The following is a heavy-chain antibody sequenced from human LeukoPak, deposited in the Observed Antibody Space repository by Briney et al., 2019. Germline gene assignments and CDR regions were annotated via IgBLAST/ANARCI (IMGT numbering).Heavy chain of an antibody. CDR3: ARGYRGKYSSSYYYYGMDV. D-gene: IGHD6-6*01. V-gene: IGHV1-8*01. J-gene: IGHJ6*02. Sequence: ASVKVSCKASGYTFTSYDINWVRQATGQGLEWMGWMNPNSGNTGYAQKFQGRATMTRNTSISTAYMELSSLRSEDTAVYYCARGYRGKYSSSYYYYGMDVWGQGTTVTVSS. CDR2: MNPNSGNT. CDR1: GYTFTSYD.